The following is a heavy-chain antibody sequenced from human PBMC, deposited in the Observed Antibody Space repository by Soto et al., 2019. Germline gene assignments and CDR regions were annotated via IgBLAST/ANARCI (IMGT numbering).Heavy chain of an antibody. CDR3: ATSSATYYYYYGMDV. Sequence: ASVKVSCKVSGYTLTELSIHWVRQAPGKGLEWMGGFDPEDGETIYAQKFQGRVTMTEDTSTDTAYMELSSLRSEDTAVYYCATSSATYYYYYGMDVWGQGNKVNVSX. CDR2: FDPEDGET. D-gene: IGHD1-26*01. CDR1: GYTLTELS. J-gene: IGHJ6*01. V-gene: IGHV1-24*01.